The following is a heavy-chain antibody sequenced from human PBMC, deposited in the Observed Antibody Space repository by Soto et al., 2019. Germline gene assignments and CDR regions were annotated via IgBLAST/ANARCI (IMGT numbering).Heavy chain of an antibody. V-gene: IGHV3-30-3*01. J-gene: IGHJ3*01. Sequence: QVQLVESGGSVVQPGRSLRLSCAASGFTFSSYTLHWVRQAPGKGLEWVALISYDGSNKYYADSLKSRFTISRENSKNTLYLQMNCLRPEDTALFYCARGLYDFWSGYIADAFDVWGQGTMVTVSS. CDR2: ISYDGSNK. CDR1: GFTFSSYT. CDR3: ARGLYDFWSGYIADAFDV. D-gene: IGHD3-3*01.